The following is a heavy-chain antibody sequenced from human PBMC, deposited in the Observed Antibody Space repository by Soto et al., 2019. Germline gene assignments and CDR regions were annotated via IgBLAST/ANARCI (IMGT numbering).Heavy chain of an antibody. J-gene: IGHJ6*02. Sequence: ASETRSLTGSVSGYSIGSGDYWGLIRPPPGKGLEWIGSIYHSGSTYYNPSLKSRVTISVDTSKNQFSLKLSSVTAADTAVYYCARDTYYYDSSGYYFHYYYYGMDVWGQGTTVTVSS. CDR3: ARDTYYYDSSGYYFHYYYYGMDV. D-gene: IGHD3-22*01. V-gene: IGHV4-38-2*02. CDR2: IYHSGST. CDR1: GYSIGSGDY.